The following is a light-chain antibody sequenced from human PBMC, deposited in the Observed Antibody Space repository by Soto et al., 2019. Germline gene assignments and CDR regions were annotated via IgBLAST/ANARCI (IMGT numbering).Light chain of an antibody. Sequence: QLVLTQSPSASASLGASVKLTCTLSSGHSSYAIAWHQQQPEKGPRYLMKLNSDGSHSKGDGIPDRFSGSSSGAERYLTISSLQSEDEADYYCQTWGTGFWVFGGGTKLTLL. J-gene: IGLJ3*02. CDR1: SGHSSYA. CDR3: QTWGTGFWV. V-gene: IGLV4-69*01. CDR2: LNSDGSH.